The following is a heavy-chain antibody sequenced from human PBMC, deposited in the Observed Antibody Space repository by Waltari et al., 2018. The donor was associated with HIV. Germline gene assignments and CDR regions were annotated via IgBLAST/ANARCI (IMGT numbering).Heavy chain of an antibody. Sequence: EVQLVESGGGLVQPGGSLRLSCAASGLSVSTYWIHWVRQVPGKGLEWVSRINSDGSTTHYADYVKGRFTISGDNAKNIKYLQMNSLRAEDTAVYYCATVRGGSSSWNSCFDVWGRGTLVTVSS. D-gene: IGHD6-6*01. V-gene: IGHV3-74*01. CDR1: GLSVSTYW. J-gene: IGHJ2*01. CDR2: INSDGSTT. CDR3: ATVRGGSSSWNSCFDV.